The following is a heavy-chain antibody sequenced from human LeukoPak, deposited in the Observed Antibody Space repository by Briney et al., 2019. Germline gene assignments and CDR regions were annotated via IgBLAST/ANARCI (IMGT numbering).Heavy chain of an antibody. CDR1: GFTFSSYG. V-gene: IGHV3-23*01. Sequence: GGSLRLSCAASGFTFSSYGMHWVRQAPGKGLEWVSAISGSGGSTYYADSVKGRFTISRDNSKNTLYLQMNSLRAEDTAVYYCAKGGTLRVPGLVIDYWGQGTLVTVSS. J-gene: IGHJ4*02. CDR2: ISGSGGST. D-gene: IGHD2-21*01. CDR3: AKGGTLRVPGLVIDY.